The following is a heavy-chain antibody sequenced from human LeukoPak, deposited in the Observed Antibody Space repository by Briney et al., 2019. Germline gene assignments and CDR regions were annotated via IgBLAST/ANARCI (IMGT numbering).Heavy chain of an antibody. CDR1: GGSISSSSYY. Sequence: PSETLSLTCTVSGGSISSSSYYWGWIRQPPGQGLEWIGSIFYSGNTYYNASLKSRVTISVDTSKNHFSLKLSSVTSADTAVYYCARRSSGGGLFDYWGQGTLVTVSS. CDR3: ARRSSGGGLFDY. V-gene: IGHV4-39*02. J-gene: IGHJ4*02. CDR2: IFYSGNT. D-gene: IGHD6-19*01.